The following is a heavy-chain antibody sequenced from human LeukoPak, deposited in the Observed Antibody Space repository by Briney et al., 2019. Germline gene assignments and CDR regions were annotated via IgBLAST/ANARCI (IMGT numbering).Heavy chain of an antibody. J-gene: IGHJ4*02. CDR2: IYHSGST. Sequence: SETLSLTCTVSGYSISSGYYWGWIRQPPGKGLEWIGSIYHSGSTYYNPSPKSRVTISVDTSKNQFSLKLSSVTAADTAVYYCARDPSLDTAMVTEGDYWGQGTLVTVSS. CDR3: ARDPSLDTAMVTEGDY. D-gene: IGHD5-18*01. V-gene: IGHV4-38-2*02. CDR1: GYSISSGYY.